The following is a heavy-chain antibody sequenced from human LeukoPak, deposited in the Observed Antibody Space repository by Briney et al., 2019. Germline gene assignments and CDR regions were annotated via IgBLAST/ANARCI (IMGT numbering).Heavy chain of an antibody. J-gene: IGHJ4*02. Sequence: SETLSLTCTVSGVSISNYHWSWIRQPAGKGLEWIGRIYNRGNTNYNASLQSRVTMSVDTSRNQFSLKLSSVTAADTAVYYCTRRGRNNWGEGNDYWGQGTLVTVSS. D-gene: IGHD1-1*01. V-gene: IGHV4-4*07. CDR1: GVSISNYH. CDR2: IYNRGNT. CDR3: TRRGRNNWGEGNDY.